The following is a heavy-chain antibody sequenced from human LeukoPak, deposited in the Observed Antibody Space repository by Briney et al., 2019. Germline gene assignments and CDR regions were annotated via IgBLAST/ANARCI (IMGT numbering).Heavy chain of an antibody. J-gene: IGHJ4*02. CDR2: ISGRGGST. CDR3: AKVGGLFDY. CDR1: GFTFSSDA. Sequence: GRSLRLSCAASGFTFSSDAMSWVRQAPGKGLEWVSAISGRGGSTYYADSVGGRFTISRDNSKNTLYLQMNSLRAEDTAVYYCAKVGGLFDYWGQGTLVTVSS. V-gene: IGHV3-23*01.